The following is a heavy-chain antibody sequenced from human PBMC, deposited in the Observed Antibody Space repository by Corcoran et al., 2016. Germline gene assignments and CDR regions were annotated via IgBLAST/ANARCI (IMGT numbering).Heavy chain of an antibody. CDR2: ISYDGSNK. V-gene: IGHV3-30*18. J-gene: IGHJ6*02. CDR3: AKDSKGHYDSSGYYYGYYYGMDV. Sequence: QVQLVESGGGVVQPGRSLRLSCAASGFTFSSYGMHWVRQAPGKGLEWVAVISYDGSNKYYADSVKGRFTISRDNSKNTLYLQMNSLRAEDTAVYYCAKDSKGHYDSSGYYYGYYYGMDVWGQGTTVTVSS. D-gene: IGHD3-22*01. CDR1: GFTFSSYG.